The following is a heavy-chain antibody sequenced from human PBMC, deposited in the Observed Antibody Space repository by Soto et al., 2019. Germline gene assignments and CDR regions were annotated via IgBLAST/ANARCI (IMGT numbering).Heavy chain of an antibody. CDR3: ARDGIAVAGARWGGMDV. D-gene: IGHD6-19*01. CDR2: IIPIFGTA. V-gene: IGHV1-69*01. CDR1: EGTFSSYA. Sequence: QVQLVQSGAEVKKPGSSVKVSCKASEGTFSSYAISWVRQAPGQGLEWMGGIIPIFGTANYAQKFQGRVTITADESTSTAYMELSSPRSEDTAVYYCARDGIAVAGARWGGMDVWGQGTTVTVSS. J-gene: IGHJ6*02.